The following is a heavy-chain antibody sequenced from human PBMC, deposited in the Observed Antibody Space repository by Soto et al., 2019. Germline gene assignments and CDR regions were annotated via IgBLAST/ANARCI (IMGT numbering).Heavy chain of an antibody. CDR2: IFHSGST. V-gene: IGHV4-30-4*01. CDR1: GGCINRGDYY. Sequence: PLSLTCTGSGGCINRGDYYWTWVRQPPGKGLEWIGNIFHSGSTYYTPSLQSRVTISLDTSKNHFSLKLSSVTPADTAVYYCARDRYYGSGTYYNFYSGMDVWGQGTTVTVSS. D-gene: IGHD3-10*01. CDR3: ARDRYYGSGTYYNFYSGMDV. J-gene: IGHJ6*02.